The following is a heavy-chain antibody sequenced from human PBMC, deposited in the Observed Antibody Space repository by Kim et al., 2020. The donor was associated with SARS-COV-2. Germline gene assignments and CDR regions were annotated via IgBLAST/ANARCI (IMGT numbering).Heavy chain of an antibody. Sequence: ASVKVSCKASGYTFTSYGISWVRQAPGQGLEWMGWISAYNGNTNYAQKLQGRVTMTTDTSTSTAYMELRSLRSDDTAVYYCARDLTHAVAGNFYYWGQGTLVTVSS. V-gene: IGHV1-18*01. CDR2: ISAYNGNT. J-gene: IGHJ4*02. CDR1: GYTFTSYG. CDR3: ARDLTHAVAGNFYY. D-gene: IGHD6-19*01.